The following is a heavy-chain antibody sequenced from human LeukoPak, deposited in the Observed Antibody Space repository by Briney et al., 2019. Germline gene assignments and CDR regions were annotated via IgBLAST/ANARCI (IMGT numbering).Heavy chain of an antibody. D-gene: IGHD3/OR15-3a*01. CDR1: GFTFSTYW. Sequence: PGVSVRLSCAATGFTFSTYWMHWVRQAPGKGLVWVSRITCDGTSTSYADSVKGRFTISRDNAKNTLYLQMSSLRAEDTAAYYCVKDRTASYHYCFDNWGEGTLVTVSS. J-gene: IGHJ4*02. CDR3: VKDRTASYHYCFDN. CDR2: ITCDGTST. V-gene: IGHV3-74*01.